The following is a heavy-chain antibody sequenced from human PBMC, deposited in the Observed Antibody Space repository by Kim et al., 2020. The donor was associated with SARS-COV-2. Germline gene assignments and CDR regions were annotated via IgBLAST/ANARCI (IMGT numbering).Heavy chain of an antibody. Sequence: YPDSVKGRFTISRDNSKNTLYLQMNSLRVEDTAVYYCASPLYCSGGSCYSWGQGTLVTFSS. J-gene: IGHJ4*02. V-gene: IGHV3-30*07. D-gene: IGHD2-15*01. CDR3: ASPLYCSGGSCYS.